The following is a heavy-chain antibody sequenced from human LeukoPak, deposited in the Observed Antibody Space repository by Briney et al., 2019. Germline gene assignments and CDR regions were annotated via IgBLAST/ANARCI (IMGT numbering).Heavy chain of an antibody. D-gene: IGHD6-13*01. CDR1: GYSFTSYW. Sequence: KPGESLKISCKGSGYSFTSYWIGWVRQMPGKGLEWMGIIYPGDSDTRYSPSFQGQVTISADKSISTAYLQWSSLKASDTAMYYCAILSSHSSSWHFDQWFDYWGQGTLVTVSS. CDR3: AILSSHSSSWHFDQWFDY. J-gene: IGHJ4*02. CDR2: IYPGDSDT. V-gene: IGHV5-51*01.